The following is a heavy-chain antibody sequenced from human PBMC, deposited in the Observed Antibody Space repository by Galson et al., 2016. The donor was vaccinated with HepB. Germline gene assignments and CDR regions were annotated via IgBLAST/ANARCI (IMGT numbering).Heavy chain of an antibody. CDR3: ARSGSPNYYFFYGMDV. D-gene: IGHD3-10*01. J-gene: IGHJ6*04. CDR1: GGSISSGGYY. Sequence: SLTCTVSGGSISSGGYYWSWIRQHPGKGLEWIGYIYYSGSTYYNPSLKSRVTISVDTSKNQFSLKLSSVTAADTAVYYCARSGSPNYYFFYGMDVWGKGTTVTVSS. CDR2: IYYSGST. V-gene: IGHV4-31*03.